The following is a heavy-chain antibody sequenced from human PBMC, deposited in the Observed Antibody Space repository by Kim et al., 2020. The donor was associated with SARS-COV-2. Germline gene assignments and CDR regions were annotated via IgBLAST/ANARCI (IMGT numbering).Heavy chain of an antibody. CDR2: T. Sequence: TTYAQKCQGRVTMTTDASTSTAYMELRSLTSDDSAMYYCARSIVVAAAADSWGQGTLVTVSS. J-gene: IGHJ4*02. V-gene: IGHV1-18*01. D-gene: IGHD2-2*01. CDR3: ARSIVVAAAADS.